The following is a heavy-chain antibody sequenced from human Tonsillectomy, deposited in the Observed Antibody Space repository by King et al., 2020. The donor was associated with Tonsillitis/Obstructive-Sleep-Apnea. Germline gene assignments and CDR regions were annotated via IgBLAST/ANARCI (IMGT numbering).Heavy chain of an antibody. V-gene: IGHV1-18*04. J-gene: IGHJ4*02. CDR2: ISPKNGDT. Sequence: QLVQSGSEVKKPGASVKVSCKASGYSFNFYTIGWVRQAPGQGLEWMGWISPKNGDTKYAQSIQDRVTMTTDASTRTAYMDLRSLRSDDTAIYYCARVQQQPVGGGVLGYWGQGTLVTVSS. CDR1: GYSFNFYT. D-gene: IGHD3-16*01. CDR3: ARVQQQPVGGGVLGY.